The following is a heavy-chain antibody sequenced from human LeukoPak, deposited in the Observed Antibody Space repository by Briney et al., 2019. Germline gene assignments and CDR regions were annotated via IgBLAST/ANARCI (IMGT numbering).Heavy chain of an antibody. CDR1: GFTFSSYA. Sequence: GGSLRLSCLASGFTFSSYAMDWVRQAPGQGLQWVSAVGTSADTYYADSVRGRFTISRDNSKNTLYLQMKNLRAEDTAVYCAKDGAWLRFDDWGQGILVSVSS. CDR2: VGTSADT. J-gene: IGHJ4*02. D-gene: IGHD5-12*01. V-gene: IGHV3-23*01. CDR3: AKDGAWLRFDD.